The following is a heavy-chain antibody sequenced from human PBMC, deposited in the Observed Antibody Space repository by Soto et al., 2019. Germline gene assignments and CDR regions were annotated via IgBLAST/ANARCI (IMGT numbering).Heavy chain of an antibody. CDR1: GFIFKNYA. CDR3: AKDRASTGDRPRFDP. V-gene: IGHV3-23*01. J-gene: IGHJ5*02. CDR2: VTGSGSDT. Sequence: EAQLLESGGGLVQPGGSLRLSCAASGFIFKNYAMSWVRQTPGKGLEWVSTVTGSGSDTYYADSVKGRFIISRDNSKNTFYLQMNSLRVEDTALYYCAKDRASTGDRPRFDPWGQGTLVTVSS. D-gene: IGHD4-4*01.